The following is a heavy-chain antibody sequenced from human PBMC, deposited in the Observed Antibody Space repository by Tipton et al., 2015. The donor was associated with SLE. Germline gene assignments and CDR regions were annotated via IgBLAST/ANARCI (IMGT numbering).Heavy chain of an antibody. V-gene: IGHV4-39*07. CDR1: GGSIRSSIYY. D-gene: IGHD6-13*01. Sequence: TLSLTCTVSGGSIRSSIYYWGWIRQPPGKGLEWIGSIFYSGSTYYNPSLKSRVTISVDTSKNQFSLKLNSVTAADTAVYYCARDAARQLARSFDYWGQGTLVTVSS. CDR2: IFYSGST. J-gene: IGHJ4*02. CDR3: ARDAARQLARSFDY.